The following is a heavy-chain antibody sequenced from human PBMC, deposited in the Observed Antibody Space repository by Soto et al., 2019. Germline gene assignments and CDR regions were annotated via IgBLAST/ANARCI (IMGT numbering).Heavy chain of an antibody. CDR1: GFTFSNYA. D-gene: IGHD2-2*01. J-gene: IGHJ6*02. CDR3: ARDVGYCSSISCPLGYYYYGMDV. Sequence: GGSLRLSCAASGFTFSNYAMHWVRQAPGKGLEWVAVISYDGSNKYYADSVKGRFTISRDNSKNTLYVQMNSLRAEDTAVYYCARDVGYCSSISCPLGYYYYGMDVWGQGTTVTVSS. V-gene: IGHV3-30-3*01. CDR2: ISYDGSNK.